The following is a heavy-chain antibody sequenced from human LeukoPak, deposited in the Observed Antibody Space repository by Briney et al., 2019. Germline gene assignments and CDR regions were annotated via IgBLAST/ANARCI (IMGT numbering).Heavy chain of an antibody. CDR1: GYTFGSDD. D-gene: IGHD2-15*01. J-gene: IGHJ6*02. CDR2: MNPNSGNT. V-gene: IGHV1-8*01. CDR3: ARAKTKVVVATVYYYYGMDV. Sequence: GASVKVSCKASGYTFGSDDINWVRQATGQGLEWMGWMNPNSGNTGYVQKFQGRVTMTRNTSISTAYMELSSLRSDDTAVYYCARAKTKVVVATVYYYYGMDVWGQGTTVTVSS.